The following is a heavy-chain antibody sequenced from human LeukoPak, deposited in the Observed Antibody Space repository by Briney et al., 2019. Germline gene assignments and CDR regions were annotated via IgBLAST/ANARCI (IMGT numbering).Heavy chain of an antibody. Sequence: ASVKVSCKASGYTFTSYGISWVRQAPGQGLEWMGWISAYNGNTNYAQKLQGRVTMTTDTSTSTAYMELRSLRSDDTAVYYCARDGPPGDFWSGYLYYYYYYMDVWGKGTTVTVSS. D-gene: IGHD3-3*01. CDR1: GYTFTSYG. J-gene: IGHJ6*03. CDR3: ARDGPPGDFWSGYLYYYYYYMDV. CDR2: ISAYNGNT. V-gene: IGHV1-18*01.